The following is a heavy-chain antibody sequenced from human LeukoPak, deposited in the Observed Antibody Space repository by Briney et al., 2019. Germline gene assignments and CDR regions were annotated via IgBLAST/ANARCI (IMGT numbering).Heavy chain of an antibody. V-gene: IGHV3-23*01. CDR2: ISGSGGST. CDR3: AKTPKIRGVSNFDY. CDR1: GFNSRRYP. D-gene: IGHD3-10*01. J-gene: IGHJ4*02. Sequence: GGPLTHSSAASGFNSRRYPMSLVRPAPGKGGEGVSGISGSGGSTYYADSVKGRFTISRDNSKNTVYLQMNSLRTEDTAVYYCAKTPKIRGVSNFDYWGQGTLVTVSS.